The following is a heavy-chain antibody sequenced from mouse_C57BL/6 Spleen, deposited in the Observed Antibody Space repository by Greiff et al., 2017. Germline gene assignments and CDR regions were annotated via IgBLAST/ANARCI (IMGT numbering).Heavy chain of an antibody. CDR2: ISYDGSN. V-gene: IGHV3-6*01. J-gene: IGHJ3*01. Sequence: EESGPGLVKPSQSLSLTCSVTGYSITSGYYWNWIRQFPGNKLEWMGYISYDGSNNYNPSLKNRISITRDTSKNQFFLKLNSVTTEDTATYYCARGRFAYWGQGTLVTVSA. CDR3: ARGRFAY. CDR1: GYSITSGYY.